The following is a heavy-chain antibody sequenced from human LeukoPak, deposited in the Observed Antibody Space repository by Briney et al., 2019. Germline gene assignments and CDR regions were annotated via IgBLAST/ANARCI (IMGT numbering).Heavy chain of an antibody. D-gene: IGHD3-22*01. Sequence: KPSETLSLTCTVSGGSISSSSYYWGWIRQPPGKGLEWIGSIYYSGSTYYNQSPKSRVTISVDTSKNQFSLKLRSVTAADTAVYFCARGVFRTIVVGDYYYYMDVWGKGSTVTISS. CDR2: IYYSGST. V-gene: IGHV4-39*07. CDR1: GGSISSSSYY. CDR3: ARGVFRTIVVGDYYYYMDV. J-gene: IGHJ6*03.